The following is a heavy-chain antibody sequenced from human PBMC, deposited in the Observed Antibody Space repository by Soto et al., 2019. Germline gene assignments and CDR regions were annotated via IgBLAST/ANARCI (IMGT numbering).Heavy chain of an antibody. CDR2: IYYSGST. J-gene: IGHJ5*02. V-gene: IGHV4-30-4*01. D-gene: IGHD4-17*01. CDR1: GGSISSGDYY. CDR3: ARALTTDWFDP. Sequence: QVQLQESGPGLVKPSQTLSLTCTVSGGSISSGDYYWSWIRQPPGKGLEWIGYIYYSGSTYYNPSLKSRVTISVDTSKNPCSLKLSAVTAAATAVYYGARALTTDWFDPWGQGTLVTVSS.